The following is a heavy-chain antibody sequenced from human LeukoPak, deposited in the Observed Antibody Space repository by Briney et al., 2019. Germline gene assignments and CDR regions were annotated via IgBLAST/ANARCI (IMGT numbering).Heavy chain of an antibody. CDR2: IHSDGNT. V-gene: IGHV3-66*01. CDR3: ARDRPYGGVGDFDY. Sequence: GGSLRLSCAASEFSVGSNYMTWVRQAPGKGLEWVSVIHSDGNTYYTDSVKGRFTISRDNSRNTLYLQMNSLRGEDTAMYYCARDRPYGGVGDFDYWGQGTLVTVSS. J-gene: IGHJ4*02. D-gene: IGHD4-23*01. CDR1: EFSVGSNY.